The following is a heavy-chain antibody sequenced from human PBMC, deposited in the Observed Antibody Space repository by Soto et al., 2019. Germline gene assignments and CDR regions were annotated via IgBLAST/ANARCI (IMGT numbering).Heavy chain of an antibody. CDR3: GRTTNTLGYRSGGSCYFGY. V-gene: IGHV4-59*01. CDR1: GGSISSYY. CDR2: IYYSGST. J-gene: IGHJ4*02. D-gene: IGHD2-15*01. Sequence: SETLSLTCTVSGGSISSYYWSWIRQPPGKGLEWIGYIYYSGSTNYNPSLKSRVTISVDTSKNQFSLKLSSVTAADTAVYYCGRTTNTLGYRSGGSCYFGYWGQGTLVTVSS.